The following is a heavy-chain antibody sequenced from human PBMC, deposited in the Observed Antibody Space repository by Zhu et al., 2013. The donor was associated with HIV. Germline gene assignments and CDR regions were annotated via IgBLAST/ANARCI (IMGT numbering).Heavy chain of an antibody. CDR3: ARDHQSSVVRGLSLTY. Sequence: QVQLVQSGADVKKPGASVKVSCKASGYTFTDYYMHWVRQAPGQGLEWMGWINPNSGDTNYAQKFQGRVTMTRDTSISTACMELSRLRSDDTAVYYCARDHQSSVVRGLSLTYWGQGTLVTVSS. D-gene: IGHD3-10*02. CDR2: INPNSGDT. V-gene: IGHV1-2*02. J-gene: IGHJ4*02. CDR1: GYTFTDYY.